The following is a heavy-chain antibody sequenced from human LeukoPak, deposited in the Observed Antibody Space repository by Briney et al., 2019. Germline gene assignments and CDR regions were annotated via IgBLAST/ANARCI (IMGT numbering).Heavy chain of an antibody. J-gene: IGHJ4*01. D-gene: IGHD6-19*01. Sequence: TGGSLRLSCSASGFTVSSYYVSWVRQAPDTRLEWVSVIYRGGDTYYGDSVKGRFTISRDTSKNTLYLQMNSLRVEDTAVYFCARSLDSSGSHPKNYLDYWGHGTLVTVSS. V-gene: IGHV3-53*01. CDR3: ARSLDSSGSHPKNYLDY. CDR2: IYRGGDT. CDR1: GFTVSSYY.